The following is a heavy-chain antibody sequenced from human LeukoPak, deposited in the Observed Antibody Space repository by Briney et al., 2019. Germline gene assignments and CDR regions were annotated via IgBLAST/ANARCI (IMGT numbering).Heavy chain of an antibody. Sequence: SETLSLTCTVSGGSISSYYRSWIWQPGGKGLEWIGRIYTSGSTNYNPSLKSRVTMSVDTSKNQFSLKLSSVTAADTAVYYCAIDSYGSGSYNYWGQGTLVTVSS. CDR3: AIDSYGSGSYNY. V-gene: IGHV4-4*07. D-gene: IGHD3-10*01. CDR1: GGSISSYY. CDR2: IYTSGST. J-gene: IGHJ4*02.